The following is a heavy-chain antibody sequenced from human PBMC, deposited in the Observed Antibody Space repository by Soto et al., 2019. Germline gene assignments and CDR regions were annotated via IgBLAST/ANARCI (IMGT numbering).Heavy chain of an antibody. CDR1: GFTFSSYA. D-gene: IGHD2-15*01. CDR2: ISYDGSNK. J-gene: IGHJ4*02. Sequence: PGGSLRLSCAASGFTFSSYAMHWVRQAPGKGLEWVAVISYDGSNKYYADSVKGRFTISRDNSKNTLYLQMNSLRAEDTAVYYCARDYCSGGSCPPYFDYWGQGTLVTVSS. CDR3: ARDYCSGGSCPPYFDY. V-gene: IGHV3-30-3*01.